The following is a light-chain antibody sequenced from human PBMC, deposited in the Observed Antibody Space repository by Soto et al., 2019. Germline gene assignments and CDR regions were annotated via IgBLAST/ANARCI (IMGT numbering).Light chain of an antibody. V-gene: IGKV1-39*01. CDR1: QSVSSY. CDR3: QQSYSSPIT. Sequence: DIQMTQSPSSLSASVGDRVTITCRASQSVSSYLNWYQQKPGKAPKLLISAASSLRSGVPSRFRGDGSGTSFTLAISNLQPEDSASYYCQQSYSSPITFGQGTRLEIK. J-gene: IGKJ5*01. CDR2: AAS.